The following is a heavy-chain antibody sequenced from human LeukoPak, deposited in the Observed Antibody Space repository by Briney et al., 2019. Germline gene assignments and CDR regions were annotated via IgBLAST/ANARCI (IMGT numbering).Heavy chain of an antibody. J-gene: IGHJ6*03. CDR2: ISSSSSYI. V-gene: IGHV3-21*01. D-gene: IGHD3-10*01. CDR3: ARERGDYYGSGSYWYMDV. CDR1: GFTFSSYS. Sequence: GGSLRLSCAASGFTFSSYSMNWVRQAPGKGLEWVSSISSSSSYIYYADSVKGRFTISRDNAKNSLYLQMNSLRAEDTAVYYCARERGDYYGSGSYWYMDVWGKGTTVTISS.